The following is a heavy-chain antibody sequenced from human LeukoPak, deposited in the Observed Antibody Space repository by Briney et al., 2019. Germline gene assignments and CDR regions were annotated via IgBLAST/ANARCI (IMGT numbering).Heavy chain of an antibody. CDR1: GFTFSSYG. CDR2: ISYDGSNK. Sequence: GGSLRLSCAASGFTFSSYGMHWVRQAPGKGLEWVAVISYDGSNKYYADSVKGRFTISRDNSKNTLYLQMNRLRAEDTAVYYCAKFPRIAVAGSPDYWGQGTLVTVSS. J-gene: IGHJ4*02. D-gene: IGHD6-19*01. CDR3: AKFPRIAVAGSPDY. V-gene: IGHV3-30*18.